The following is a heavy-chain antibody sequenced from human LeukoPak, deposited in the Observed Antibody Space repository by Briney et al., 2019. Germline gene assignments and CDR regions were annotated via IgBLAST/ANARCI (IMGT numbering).Heavy chain of an antibody. CDR3: AKLGVQRYYFDY. Sequence: SVKVSCKASGGTFSSYAISWVRQAPGQGLEWMGGIIPIFGTANYAQKFQGRVTITADESTSTAYMELSSLRSEDTAVYYCAKLGVQRYYFDYWGQGTLVTVSS. CDR1: GGTFSSYA. J-gene: IGHJ4*02. V-gene: IGHV1-69*13. D-gene: IGHD1-1*01. CDR2: IIPIFGTA.